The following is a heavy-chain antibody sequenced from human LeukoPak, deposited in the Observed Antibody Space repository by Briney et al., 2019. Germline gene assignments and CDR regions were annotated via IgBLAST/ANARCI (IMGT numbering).Heavy chain of an antibody. D-gene: IGHD3-10*01. J-gene: IGHJ4*02. CDR3: ARGGTYYYGSGSYYKDY. V-gene: IGHV4-38-2*02. CDR1: GYSISSGYY. Sequence: PSETLSLTCTVSGYSISSGYYWGWIRQPPGKGLEWIGEINHSGSTNYNPSLKSRVTISVDTSKNQFSLKLSSVTAADTAVYYCARGGTYYYGSGSYYKDYWGQGTLVTVSS. CDR2: INHSGST.